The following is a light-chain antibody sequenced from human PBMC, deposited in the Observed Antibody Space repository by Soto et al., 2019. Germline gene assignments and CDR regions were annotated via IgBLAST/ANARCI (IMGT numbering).Light chain of an antibody. CDR1: QTISSW. J-gene: IGKJ1*01. V-gene: IGKV1-5*01. Sequence: DIQMTQSPSTLSGSVGDRVTITCRASQTISSWLAWYQQKPGKAPKFLIYDASTLQSGVPSRFSGSGSGTEFTLTISSLQPEDFATYYCQFYNSYSRTFGQGTKVDIK. CDR2: DAS. CDR3: QFYNSYSRT.